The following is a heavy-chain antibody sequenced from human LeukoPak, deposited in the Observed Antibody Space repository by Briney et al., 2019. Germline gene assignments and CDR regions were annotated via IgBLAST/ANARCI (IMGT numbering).Heavy chain of an antibody. CDR2: ISGSGGST. CDR3: AKSVMITFGGVIGAFDI. CDR1: GFTFSSYA. Sequence: GGSLRLSCAASGFTFSSYAMSWVRQAPGKGLEWVSAISGSGGSTYYADSVKGRFTISRDNSKNTLYLQMNSLRAEDTAVYYCAKSVMITFGGVIGAFDIWGQRTMVTVSS. V-gene: IGHV3-23*01. D-gene: IGHD3-16*02. J-gene: IGHJ3*02.